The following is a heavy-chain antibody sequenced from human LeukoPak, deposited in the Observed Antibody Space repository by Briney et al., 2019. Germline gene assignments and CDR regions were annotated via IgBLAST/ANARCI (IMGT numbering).Heavy chain of an antibody. CDR3: ARVLTPYYDSSGYSHASHYYYYMDV. V-gene: IGHV4-30-2*01. J-gene: IGHJ6*03. Sequence: SETLSLTCTVSGGSISSGGYYWSWIRQPPGKGLEWIGYIYHSGSTYYNPSLKSRVTISVDRSKNQFSLKLSSVTAADTAVYYCARVLTPYYDSSGYSHASHYYYYMDVWGKGTTVTVSS. CDR2: IYHSGST. CDR1: GGSISSGGYY. D-gene: IGHD3-22*01.